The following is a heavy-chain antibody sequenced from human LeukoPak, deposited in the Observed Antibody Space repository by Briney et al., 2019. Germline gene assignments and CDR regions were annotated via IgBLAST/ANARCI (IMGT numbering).Heavy chain of an antibody. Sequence: PSETLSLTCTVPGGSLDSHYWSWHRQSAGNGLEWIGRFFTGGSTYYNPSLESRVTMSVDTSKNQFSLKLRSVTAADTAVYFCARGSGVAVGMDVWGQGTTVIVSS. V-gene: IGHV4-4*07. CDR2: FFTGGST. CDR3: ARGSGVAVGMDV. CDR1: GGSLDSHY. D-gene: IGHD6-19*01. J-gene: IGHJ6*02.